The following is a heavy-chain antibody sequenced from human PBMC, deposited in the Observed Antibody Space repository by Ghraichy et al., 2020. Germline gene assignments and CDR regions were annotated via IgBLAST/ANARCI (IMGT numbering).Heavy chain of an antibody. CDR2: ISYDGSNK. J-gene: IGHJ3*02. CDR3: AKEDPWFGELIAPDAFDI. Sequence: SLRLSCAASGFTFSSYGMHWVRQAPGKGLEWVAVISYDGSNKYYADSVKGRFTISRDNSKNTLYLQMNSLRAEDTAVYYCAKEDPWFGELIAPDAFDIWGQGTMVTVSS. D-gene: IGHD3-10*01. CDR1: GFTFSSYG. V-gene: IGHV3-30*18.